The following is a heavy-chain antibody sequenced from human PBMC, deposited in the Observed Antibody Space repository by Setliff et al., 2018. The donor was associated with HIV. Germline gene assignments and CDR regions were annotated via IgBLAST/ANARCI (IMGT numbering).Heavy chain of an antibody. Sequence: SETLSLTCTVSGDSISSHYWSWIRQAPGKGLEWIGTMYFSGNSRNSPSLKSRVTISLDTSKNQLSLKLTSVTAADSAGYYCARCEAKIRGATYGMDVWGQGTTVTVS. CDR3: ARCEAKIRGATYGMDV. CDR1: GDSISSHY. J-gene: IGHJ6*02. D-gene: IGHD3-10*01. V-gene: IGHV4-59*11. CDR2: MYFSGNS.